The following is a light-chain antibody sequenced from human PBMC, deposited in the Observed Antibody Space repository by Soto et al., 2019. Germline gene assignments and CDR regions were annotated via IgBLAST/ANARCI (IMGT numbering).Light chain of an antibody. Sequence: QSVLTQPPSVSGAPGQRVTISCTGSSSNIGAGYDVHWYQQLPGTAPKLLIHGNSNRPSGVPDRFSGSKSGTSASLAITGLQAEDEADYYCQSYDSSLSVVFSRGTKVTVL. CDR1: SSNIGAGYD. CDR2: GNS. V-gene: IGLV1-40*01. CDR3: QSYDSSLSVV. J-gene: IGLJ2*01.